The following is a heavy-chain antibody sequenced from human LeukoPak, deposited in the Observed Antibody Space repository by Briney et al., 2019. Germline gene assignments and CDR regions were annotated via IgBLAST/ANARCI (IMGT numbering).Heavy chain of an antibody. J-gene: IGHJ5*02. CDR3: ARDNYSYRLDL. Sequence: GGSLRLSCAASGFTFSSYEMNWVRQAPGKGLEWVSAIGGSGGNIFYTDSVKGRFTISRDNSKNTPYLHMNSLRAEDTAIYYCARDNYSYRLDLWGQGTLVTVSS. CDR1: GFTFSSYE. D-gene: IGHD2-21*01. CDR2: IGGSGGNI. V-gene: IGHV3-23*01.